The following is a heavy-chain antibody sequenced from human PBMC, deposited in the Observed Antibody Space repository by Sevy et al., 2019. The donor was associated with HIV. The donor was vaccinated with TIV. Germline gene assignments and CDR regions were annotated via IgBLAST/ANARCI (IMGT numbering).Heavy chain of an antibody. D-gene: IGHD2-21*02. CDR3: VRDRFYGGDSVTFAGDI. J-gene: IGHJ4*02. CDR1: GYTFNSFY. Sequence: ASVKVSCKASGYTFNSFYIHWVRQAPGQGLEWMGWINPYSGGTHYAQKFQGRVTLTRDTSISVAYMDLTSLRSNDTAVYYCVRDRFYGGDSVTFAGDIWGQGTLVTVSS. V-gene: IGHV1-2*02. CDR2: INPYSGGT.